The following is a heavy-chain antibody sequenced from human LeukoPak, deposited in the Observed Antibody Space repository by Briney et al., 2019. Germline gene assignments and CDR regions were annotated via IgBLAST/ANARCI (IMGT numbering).Heavy chain of an antibody. J-gene: IGHJ5*02. CDR2: ISSSSSYI. Sequence: PGGSLRLSCAASGFTFSSYSMNWVRQAPGKGLEWVSSISSSSSYIYYADSVKGRFTISRDNAKNSLYLQMNSLRTEDTAVYYCARRRDYDILTGHRVLDPWGQGTLVTVSS. V-gene: IGHV3-21*01. CDR1: GFTFSSYS. CDR3: ARRRDYDILTGHRVLDP. D-gene: IGHD3-9*01.